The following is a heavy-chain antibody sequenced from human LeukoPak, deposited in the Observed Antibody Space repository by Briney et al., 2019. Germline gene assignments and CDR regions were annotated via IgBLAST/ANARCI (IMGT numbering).Heavy chain of an antibody. CDR2: INSAGGGT. Sequence: PGGSLRLSCAASGFTFSSYAMNWVRQAPGKGLEWVSGINSAGGGTHYADSVKGRFTISRDNSKSTVYLQMNTQRAEDMAVYYCAKPLRGWYDFDYWGQGALVTVSS. V-gene: IGHV3-23*01. J-gene: IGHJ4*02. D-gene: IGHD6-19*01. CDR1: GFTFSSYA. CDR3: AKPLRGWYDFDY.